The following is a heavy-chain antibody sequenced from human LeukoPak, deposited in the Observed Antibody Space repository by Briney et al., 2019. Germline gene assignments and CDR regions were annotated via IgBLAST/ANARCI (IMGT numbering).Heavy chain of an antibody. D-gene: IGHD4-11*01. V-gene: IGHV3-21*01. CDR3: ARDETRYYYYYYMDV. J-gene: IGHJ6*03. CDR2: ISSSSSYI. Sequence: GGSLRLSCAASGFTFSSYSMNWVRQAPGKGLEWVSSISSSSSYIYYADSVKGRFTISRDNAKNSLYLQMNSLRAEDTAVYYCARDETRYYYYYYMDVWGKGTTVTVSS. CDR1: GFTFSSYS.